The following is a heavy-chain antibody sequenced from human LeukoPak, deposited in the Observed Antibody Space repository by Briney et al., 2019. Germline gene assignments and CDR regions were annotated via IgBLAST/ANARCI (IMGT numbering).Heavy chain of an antibody. CDR1: GGSISSASYY. D-gene: IGHD5-18*01. J-gene: IGHJ4*02. CDR2: LYTIGST. V-gene: IGHV4-61*02. CDR3: ARGRRGYSYGSSLY. Sequence: SQTLSLTCTVSGGSISSASYYWSWIRQPAGKGLEWIGRLYTIGSTNYNPSLKSRVTISVDTSKNQFSLKLSSVTAADTAVYYCARGRRGYSYGSSLYWGQGTLVTVSS.